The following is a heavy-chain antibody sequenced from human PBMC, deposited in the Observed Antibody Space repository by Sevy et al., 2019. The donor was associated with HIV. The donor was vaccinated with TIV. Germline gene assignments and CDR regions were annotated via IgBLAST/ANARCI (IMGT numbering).Heavy chain of an antibody. Sequence: ASVKVSCKASGYTFTTYAITWVRQAPGEGLEWMGWISVNNGNRNYAQKVQDRVTMTTDTSTNTAYMELRSLRSDDTAMYYCARVVMSSSCPCFDYWGLGTLVTVSS. D-gene: IGHD6-13*01. CDR1: GYTFTTYA. CDR3: ARVVMSSSCPCFDY. CDR2: ISVNNGNR. J-gene: IGHJ4*02. V-gene: IGHV1-18*01.